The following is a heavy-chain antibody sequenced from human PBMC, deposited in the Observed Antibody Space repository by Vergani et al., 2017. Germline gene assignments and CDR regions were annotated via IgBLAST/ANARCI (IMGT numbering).Heavy chain of an antibody. CDR2: IYYSGST. V-gene: IGHV4-4*03. Sequence: QVQLQESGPGLVKPPGTLSLTCAVSGGSISSSNWWSWVRQPPGKGLEWIGEIYYSGSTNYNPSLKRRVTISIDKSKNQFSMKLSSVTSADTAVYYCARVIQLWLGDWFDPWGQGTLVTVSS. CDR3: ARVIQLWLGDWFDP. D-gene: IGHD5-18*01. J-gene: IGHJ5*02. CDR1: GGSISSSNW.